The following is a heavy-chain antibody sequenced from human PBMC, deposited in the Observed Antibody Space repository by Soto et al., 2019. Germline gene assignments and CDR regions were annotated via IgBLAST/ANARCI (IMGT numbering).Heavy chain of an antibody. CDR2: IVPLFGTA. J-gene: IGHJ5*02. CDR1: GGTFCNTA. CDR3: ARDGDPGYSFWSGPLGGGRFDP. Sequence: QVQLVQSGAEVKEPGSSVNVSCKTSGGTFCNTAVTWVRQVPGQGREWIGGIVPLFGTANYAQKFRGRVMLTADESTSTAYMDLSSLRSDDTAIYYCARDGDPGYSFWSGPLGGGRFDPWGQGTLVTVSS. D-gene: IGHD3-3*01. V-gene: IGHV1-69*12.